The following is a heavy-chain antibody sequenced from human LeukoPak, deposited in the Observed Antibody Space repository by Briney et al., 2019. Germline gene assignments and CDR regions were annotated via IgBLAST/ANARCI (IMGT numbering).Heavy chain of an antibody. Sequence: ESSETLSLTCTVSGVSISSYYWSWIRQPPGKGLEWIGYIYTSGSTNYNPSLKSRVTISVDKSKNQFSLKLSSVTAADTAVYYCARRGGKRFGGNWFDPWGQGTLVTVSS. CDR3: ARRGGKRFGGNWFDP. D-gene: IGHD3-10*01. CDR2: IYTSGST. J-gene: IGHJ5*02. V-gene: IGHV4-4*09. CDR1: GVSISSYY.